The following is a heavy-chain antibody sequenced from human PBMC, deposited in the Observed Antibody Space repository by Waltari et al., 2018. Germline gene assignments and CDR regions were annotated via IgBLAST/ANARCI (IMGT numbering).Heavy chain of an antibody. Sequence: EVQLVESGGGLVQPGGSLRLSCAASGFTFSSYEMNWVRQAPGKGLEWVSYISSSGITIYYADSVKGRFTISRDNAKNSLYLQMNSLRAEDTAVYYCARDEGNSYGYYYYYGMDVWGQGTTVTVSS. CDR2: ISSSGITI. CDR1: GFTFSSYE. D-gene: IGHD5-18*01. V-gene: IGHV3-48*03. CDR3: ARDEGNSYGYYYYYGMDV. J-gene: IGHJ6*02.